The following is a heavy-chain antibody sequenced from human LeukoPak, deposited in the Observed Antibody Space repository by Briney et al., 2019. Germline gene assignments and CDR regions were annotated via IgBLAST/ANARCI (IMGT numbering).Heavy chain of an antibody. CDR3: ARSSTRSGVDFDY. Sequence: PSETLSLTCAVPGGSISSNNWWSWVRQPPGKGLEWIGEIYHSGSTNYNPSLKSRVTISVDKSKNQLSLKVSSVTAADTAVYYCARSSTRSGVDFDYWGQGTLVTVSS. V-gene: IGHV4-4*02. CDR2: IYHSGST. J-gene: IGHJ4*02. D-gene: IGHD3-10*01. CDR1: GGSISSNNW.